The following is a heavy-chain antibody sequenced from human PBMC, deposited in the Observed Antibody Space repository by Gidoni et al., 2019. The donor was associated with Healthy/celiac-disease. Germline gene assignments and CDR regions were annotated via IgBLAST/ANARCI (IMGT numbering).Heavy chain of an antibody. D-gene: IGHD6-6*01. CDR3: ARHRIAARPSYFDY. Sequence: QLQLQESGPGLVKPSETLSLTCTVSGGSISSSSYYWGWIRQPPGKGLEWIGSIYYSGSTYYNPALKSRVTISVDTSKNQFSLKLSSVTAADTAVYYGARHRIAARPSYFDYWGQGTLVTVSS. CDR1: GGSISSSSYY. CDR2: IYYSGST. V-gene: IGHV4-39*01. J-gene: IGHJ4*02.